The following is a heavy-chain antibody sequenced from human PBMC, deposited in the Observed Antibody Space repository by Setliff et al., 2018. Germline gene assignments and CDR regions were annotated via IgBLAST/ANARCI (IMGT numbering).Heavy chain of an antibody. D-gene: IGHD3-3*01. CDR2: INHSGST. J-gene: IGHJ4*01. CDR3: RVWSGYYKNDY. Sequence: SETLSLTCTVYGASFSDDYWGWIRQPPGKGLEWIAEINHSGSTNYNPSLTIRVTISVDTSKNQFSLKLSSVTAADTAVYYCRVWSGYYKNDYWGQGTLVTVSS. V-gene: IGHV4-34*01. CDR1: GASFSDDY.